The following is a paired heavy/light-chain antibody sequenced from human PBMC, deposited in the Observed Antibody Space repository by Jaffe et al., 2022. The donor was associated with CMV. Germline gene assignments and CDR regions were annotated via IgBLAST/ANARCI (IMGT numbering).Heavy chain of an antibody. CDR1: GDSFSNHA. CDR3: ATRGYSGYDYGYYYDC. J-gene: IGHJ4*02. D-gene: IGHD5-12*01. CDR2: IIPILGVP. Sequence: QIQLVQSGAEVKKPGSSVKVSCMASGDSFSNHAINWVRQAPGQGLEWMGRIIPILGVPKYAQEFLGRTTITADTSTSTVYMELSGLRSEDTAVYYCATRGYSGYDYGYYYDCWGQGALVTVSS. V-gene: IGHV1-69*04.
Light chain of an antibody. CDR3: QSYDNSLGGSV. V-gene: IGLV1-40*01. J-gene: IGLJ2*01. CDR1: TSNIGAGHD. Sequence: QSVLTQPPSVSGTPGQRVTISCTGSTSNIGAGHDVHWYQQLPGAAPQLLIYSNNRRPSGVPARFSGSKSGTPRSLAITGLQAEDEADYYCQSYDNSLGGSVFGGGTKLTVL. CDR2: SNN.